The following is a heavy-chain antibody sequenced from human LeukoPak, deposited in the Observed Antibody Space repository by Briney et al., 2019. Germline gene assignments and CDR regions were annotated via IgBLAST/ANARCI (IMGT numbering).Heavy chain of an antibody. D-gene: IGHD6-13*01. CDR3: ATAGPYSSSRGWFDP. J-gene: IGHJ5*02. CDR2: IIPIFGTA. CDR1: GGTFSSYA. V-gene: IGHV1-69*13. Sequence: ASVKVSCKASGGTFSSYAISWVRQAPGQGLEWMGGIIPIFGTANYAQKFQGRVTITADESTSTAYMELSSLRSEDTAVYYCATAGPYSSSRGWFDPWGQGTLVTVSS.